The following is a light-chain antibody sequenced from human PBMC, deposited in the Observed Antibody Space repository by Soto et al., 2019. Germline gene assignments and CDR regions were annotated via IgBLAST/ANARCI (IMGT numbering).Light chain of an antibody. Sequence: DIKLTQSPSFLSASVGDRVTITCRASQGISSFLAWYHQKPGKAPNLLIYAASTLKSGVPSRFSGSGSGTEFTLTISSLQPEDFATYYCQQLKSFPLTFGGGTKVESK. CDR1: QGISSF. CDR2: AAS. V-gene: IGKV1-9*01. CDR3: QQLKSFPLT. J-gene: IGKJ4*01.